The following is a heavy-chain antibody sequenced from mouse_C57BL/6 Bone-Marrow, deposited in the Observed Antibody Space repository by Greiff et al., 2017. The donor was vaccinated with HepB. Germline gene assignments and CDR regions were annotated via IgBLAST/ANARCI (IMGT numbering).Heavy chain of an antibody. CDR2: ISSGGDYI. CDR3: TRGYYGSSHWYFDV. V-gene: IGHV5-9-1*02. J-gene: IGHJ1*03. D-gene: IGHD1-1*01. Sequence: EVQVVESGEGLVKPGGSLKLSCAASGFTFSSYAMSWVRQTPEKRLEWVAYISSGGDYIYYADTVKGRFTISRDNARNTLYLQMSSLKSEDTAMYYCTRGYYGSSHWYFDVWGTGTTVTVSS. CDR1: GFTFSSYA.